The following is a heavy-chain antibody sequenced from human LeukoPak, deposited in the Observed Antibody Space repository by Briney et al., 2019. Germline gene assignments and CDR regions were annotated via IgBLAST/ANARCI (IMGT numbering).Heavy chain of an antibody. CDR1: GGSLSSYY. J-gene: IGHJ6*03. V-gene: IGHV4-4*07. D-gene: IGHD3-22*01. CDR3: ARYYDSSGYYPNYYYYMDV. CDR2: IYISGST. Sequence: PSETLSLTCTVSGGSLSSYYWSWIRQPAGKGLEWIGRIYISGSTNYNPSLKSRVTMSVDTSKNQFSLKLSSVTAADTAVYYCARYYDSSGYYPNYYYYMDVWGKGTTVTVS.